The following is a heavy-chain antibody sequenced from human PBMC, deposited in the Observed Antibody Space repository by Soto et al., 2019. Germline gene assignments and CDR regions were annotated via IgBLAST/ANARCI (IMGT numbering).Heavy chain of an antibody. CDR3: ARVGYCSSTSCHPLGAFDI. V-gene: IGHV1-18*04. Sequence: GPSVKVSCKASGYTFTSYGISWVRQAPGQGLEWMGWISAYNGNTNYAQKLQGRVTMTTDTSTSTAYMELRSLRSDDTAVYYCARVGYCSSTSCHPLGAFDIWGQGTMVTVSS. J-gene: IGHJ3*02. CDR2: ISAYNGNT. CDR1: GYTFTSYG. D-gene: IGHD2-2*03.